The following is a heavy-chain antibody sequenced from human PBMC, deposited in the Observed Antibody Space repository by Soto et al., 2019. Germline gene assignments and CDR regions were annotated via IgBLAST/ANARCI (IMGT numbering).Heavy chain of an antibody. Sequence: PGGSLRLSCATSGFSFSNHAMSWVRQAPGKGLEWVAVISYDGSNKYYADSVKGRFTISRDNSKNTLYLQMNSLRAEDTAVYYCAKDNDGSSYYGMDVWGQGTTVTVSS. V-gene: IGHV3-30*18. CDR2: ISYDGSNK. D-gene: IGHD3-10*01. J-gene: IGHJ6*02. CDR1: GFSFSNHA. CDR3: AKDNDGSSYYGMDV.